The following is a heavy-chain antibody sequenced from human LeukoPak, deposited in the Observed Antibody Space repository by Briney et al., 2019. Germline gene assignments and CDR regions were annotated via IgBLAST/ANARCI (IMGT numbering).Heavy chain of an antibody. CDR1: GYTFTSYG. Sequence: GASVKVSCKASGYTFTSYGISWVRQAPGQGLEWMGWISSYNGNTNYAQKLQGRVTMTTDTSTNTAYMDLRSLRSVDTAVYYCAKALPAALVFWSGSFDYWGQGTLVTVSS. V-gene: IGHV1-18*01. J-gene: IGHJ4*02. CDR2: ISSYNGNT. D-gene: IGHD3-3*01. CDR3: AKALPAALVFWSGSFDY.